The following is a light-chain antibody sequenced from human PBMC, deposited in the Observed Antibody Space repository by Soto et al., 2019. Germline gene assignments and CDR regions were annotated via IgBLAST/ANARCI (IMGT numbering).Light chain of an antibody. CDR1: GSDIATFNY. CDR3: KSYSGTSFSV. J-gene: IGLJ1*01. V-gene: IGLV2-14*01. Sequence: QAVLAHPASMSGSPVQSVTISCTGSGSDIATFNYVSWYQQYPGKAPKLLIYQVTSRASGVSHRFSGSKSGNTAALTISGLQPEDEAEYYCKSYSGTSFSVFGTGTKVTVL. CDR2: QVT.